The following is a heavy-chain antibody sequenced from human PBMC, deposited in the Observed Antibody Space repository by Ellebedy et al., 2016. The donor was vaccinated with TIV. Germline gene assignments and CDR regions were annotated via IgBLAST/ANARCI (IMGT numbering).Heavy chain of an antibody. CDR2: VNEDGSEE. J-gene: IGHJ4*02. Sequence: GESLKISCEASGFTFSSYWMSWVRLAPGKGLEWVANVNEDGSEEHYVDSVKGRFTISRDNDKNSLYLHMDSLRAEDTAICYCARSSSSWYFWGQGTLVTVSS. V-gene: IGHV3-7*01. CDR1: GFTFSSYW. CDR3: ARSSSSWYF. D-gene: IGHD6-13*01.